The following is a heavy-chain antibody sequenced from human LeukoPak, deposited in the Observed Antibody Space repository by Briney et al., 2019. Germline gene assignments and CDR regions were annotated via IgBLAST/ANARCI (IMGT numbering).Heavy chain of an antibody. CDR2: ISGSGGST. Sequence: PGGSLRLSCAASGFTFSSYAMSWVRQAPGKGLEWVSAISGSGGSTYYADSVKGRFTISRDNSKNALYLQMNSLRAEDTAAYYCAKDPRYCSSTSCYYGGYFDYWGQGTLVTVSS. D-gene: IGHD2-2*01. CDR1: GFTFSSYA. V-gene: IGHV3-23*01. J-gene: IGHJ4*02. CDR3: AKDPRYCSSTSCYYGGYFDY.